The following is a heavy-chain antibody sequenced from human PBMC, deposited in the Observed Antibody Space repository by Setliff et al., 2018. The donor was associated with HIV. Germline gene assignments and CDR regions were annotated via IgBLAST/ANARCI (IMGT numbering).Heavy chain of an antibody. CDR1: GFTFSRYW. J-gene: IGHJ4*02. D-gene: IGHD6-13*01. CDR3: ARAAAGYFDY. V-gene: IGHV3-21*01. CDR2: ISSSSSYI. Sequence: PGGSLRLSCAASGFTFSRYWMSWVRQAPGKGLEWVSSISSSSSYIYYADSVKGRFTTSRDNAKNSLYLQMNSLRVEDTAVYYCARAAAGYFDYWGQGTLVTVSS.